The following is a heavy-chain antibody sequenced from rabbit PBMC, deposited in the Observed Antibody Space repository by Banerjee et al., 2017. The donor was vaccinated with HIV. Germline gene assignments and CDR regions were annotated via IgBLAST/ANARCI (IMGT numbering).Heavy chain of an antibody. CDR2: IYTGSSGST. J-gene: IGHJ4*01. Sequence: QEQLVESGGGLVQPEGSLTLTCTASGFSFSSSYYMCWVRQAPGKGLEWIGCIYTGSSGSTYYASWAKGRFTISKTSSTTVTLQMTSLTAADTATYFCARDYTYGYVGYGCNLWGPGTLVTVS. CDR1: GFSFSSSYY. V-gene: IGHV1S45*01. D-gene: IGHD6-1*01. CDR3: ARDYTYGYVGYGCNL.